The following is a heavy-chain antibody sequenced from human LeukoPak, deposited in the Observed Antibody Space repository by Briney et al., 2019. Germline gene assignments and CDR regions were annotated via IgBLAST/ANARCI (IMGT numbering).Heavy chain of an antibody. CDR1: GFTFSSYE. Sequence: GGSLILSCAASGFTFSSYEMNWVRQAPGKGLEWVSYIRSSGSTIYYADSVKGRFTISRDNAKNSLYLQMNSLRAEDTAVYYCARDPAPYSSSWYVNWLDPWGQGTLVTVSS. J-gene: IGHJ5*02. D-gene: IGHD6-13*01. V-gene: IGHV3-48*03. CDR2: IRSSGSTI. CDR3: ARDPAPYSSSWYVNWLDP.